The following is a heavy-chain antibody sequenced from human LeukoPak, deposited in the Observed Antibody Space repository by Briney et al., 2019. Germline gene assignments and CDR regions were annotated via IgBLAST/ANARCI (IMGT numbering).Heavy chain of an antibody. CDR2: ISGSGGST. J-gene: IGHJ4*02. V-gene: IGHV3-23*01. CDR1: GFTFRSYA. Sequence: GGSLRLSCGASGFTFRSYAVSWVRQAPGKGLEWVSAISGSGGSTYYADSVKGRFTISRDNSKNTLYLQMSSLRAEDTAVYYCARSPSLWGSGDYWGQGTLVTVSS. D-gene: IGHD2-21*01. CDR3: ARSPSLWGSGDY.